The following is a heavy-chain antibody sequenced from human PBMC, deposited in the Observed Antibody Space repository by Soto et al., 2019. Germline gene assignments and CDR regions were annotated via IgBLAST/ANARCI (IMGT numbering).Heavy chain of an antibody. Sequence: EEQLVESGGGLVQPGGSLRVSCAASGFTFSNDWLHWVRQVPGKGLVWVSRVNFDGRTTNYADSVKGRFTISRDNSRNTVYLQMNSLRAEDTAVYYWGRGIQTYYGVDVWGQGTTVTVSS. CDR2: VNFDGRTT. CDR1: GFTFSNDW. V-gene: IGHV3-74*01. J-gene: IGHJ6*02. D-gene: IGHD2-21*01. CDR3: GRGIQTYYGVDV.